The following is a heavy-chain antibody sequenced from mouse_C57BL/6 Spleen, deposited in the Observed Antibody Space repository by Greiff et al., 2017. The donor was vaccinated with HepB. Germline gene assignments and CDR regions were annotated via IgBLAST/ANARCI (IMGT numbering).Heavy chain of an antibody. CDR1: GFTFSSYA. D-gene: IGHD1-1*01. J-gene: IGHJ4*01. Sequence: VQLKESGGGLVKPGGSLKLSCAASGFTFSSYAMSWVRQTPEKRLEWVATISDGGSYTYYPDNVKGRFTISRDNAKNKLYLQMSHLKSEDTAMYYCARGGDYYGSRSMDYWGQGTSVTVSS. V-gene: IGHV5-4*01. CDR2: ISDGGSYT. CDR3: ARGGDYYGSRSMDY.